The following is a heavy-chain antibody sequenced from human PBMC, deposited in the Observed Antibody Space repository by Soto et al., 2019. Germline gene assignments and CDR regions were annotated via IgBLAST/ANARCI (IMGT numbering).Heavy chain of an antibody. Sequence: QVQLQESGPGLVKPSETLSLTCAVSGDSISSYYCMWIRQPPGKGLESIGYLYYGRSANYNPSLKRRDTWSVDTSTNQCSLTLSSVTAADTAVYYCALRSMAVVPEYWGQGTLVTVSS. V-gene: IGHV4-59*01. CDR1: GDSISSYY. CDR3: ALRSMAVVPEY. J-gene: IGHJ4*02. D-gene: IGHD3-22*01. CDR2: LYYGRSA.